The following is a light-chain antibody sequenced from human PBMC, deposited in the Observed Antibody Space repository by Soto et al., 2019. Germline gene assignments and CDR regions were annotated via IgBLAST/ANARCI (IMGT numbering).Light chain of an antibody. V-gene: IGLV2-14*02. CDR1: SNDVGRYNL. CDR2: EVN. CDR3: SSYTGSDTYV. J-gene: IGLJ1*01. Sequence: QSALTQPASVSGSPEQSITISYTGTSNDVGRYNLVSWYQQHPGKAPKVMIYEVNNRPSGISNRFSGSKSVNTASLTISGLQAEDEADYYCSSYTGSDTYVFGTGTKLTVL.